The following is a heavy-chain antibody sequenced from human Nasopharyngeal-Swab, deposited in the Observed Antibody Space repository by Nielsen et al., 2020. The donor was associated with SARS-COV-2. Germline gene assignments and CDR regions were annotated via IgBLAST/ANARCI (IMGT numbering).Heavy chain of an antibody. CDR3: AKERTVAGPQGGFDF. CDR1: GFIFSRHG. V-gene: IGHV3-30*18. Sequence: GEFLKISCAASGFIFSRHGMHWVRQAPGKGLEWLAILSHDRTDEFYADSVKGRFTVSRDNSKNTLYLQMNNLRTDDTAIYYCAKERTVAGPQGGFDFWGQGTLVTVSS. CDR2: LSHDRTDE. D-gene: IGHD6-19*01. J-gene: IGHJ4*02.